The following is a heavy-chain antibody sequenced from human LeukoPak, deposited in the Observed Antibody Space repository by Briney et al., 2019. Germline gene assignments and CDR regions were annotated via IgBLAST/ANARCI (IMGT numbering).Heavy chain of an antibody. CDR2: IHYTGAT. CDR3: ARGNILTGYCFDF. CDR1: GGSITGYY. J-gene: IGHJ4*02. D-gene: IGHD3-9*01. V-gene: IGHV4-34*01. Sequence: SETLSLTCAVYGGSITGYYWSWIRHTPGRGLEWVGEIHYTGATSYNPSLKGRATISTDTSKNQFSLRLSSVTAADTAVYYCARGNILTGYCFDFWGQGALVTVSS.